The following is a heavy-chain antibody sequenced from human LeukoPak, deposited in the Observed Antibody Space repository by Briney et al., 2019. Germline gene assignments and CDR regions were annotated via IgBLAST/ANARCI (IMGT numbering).Heavy chain of an antibody. J-gene: IGHJ3*02. Sequence: GGSLRLSCAASGFTFSSYVMSWVRQAPGKGLEWVSAISGSGGSTYFPDSVKGRFTISRDNSKNTLHLQMNSLRAEDTALYYCAKGPSGSYYGFDMWGQGTMVTVSS. CDR1: GFTFSSYV. CDR3: AKGPSGSYYGFDM. V-gene: IGHV3-23*01. CDR2: ISGSGGST. D-gene: IGHD3-10*01.